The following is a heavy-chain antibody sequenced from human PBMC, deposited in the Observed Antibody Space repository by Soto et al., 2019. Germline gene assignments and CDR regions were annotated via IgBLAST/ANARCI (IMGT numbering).Heavy chain of an antibody. V-gene: IGHV3-74*01. CDR2: SNSDGSST. Sequence: EVQLVESGGGLVQPGGSLRLSCAASGFTFSSYWMHWVRQAPVKGLVWVSRSNSDGSSTSYADSVKGRFTISRDNAKNTLYLQMNSLRAEDTAVYYCARDRKGYCSGGSCYYFDYWGQGTLVTVSS. D-gene: IGHD2-15*01. CDR3: ARDRKGYCSGGSCYYFDY. J-gene: IGHJ4*02. CDR1: GFTFSSYW.